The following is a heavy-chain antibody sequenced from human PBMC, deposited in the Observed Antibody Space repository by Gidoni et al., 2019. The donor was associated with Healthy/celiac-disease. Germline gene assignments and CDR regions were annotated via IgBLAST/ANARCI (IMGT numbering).Heavy chain of an antibody. Sequence: EVQLVESGGGLVKPGGSLRLSCAASGFTFSTAWMNWVRQAPGKGLEWVGRIKSKTDGGTTDYAAPVKGRFTISRDDSKNTLYLQMNSLKTEDTAVYYCTTDGPRRWYCSGGSCYVYWGQGTLVTVSS. J-gene: IGHJ4*02. V-gene: IGHV3-15*07. D-gene: IGHD2-15*01. CDR3: TTDGPRRWYCSGGSCYVY. CDR1: GFTFSTAW. CDR2: IKSKTDGGTT.